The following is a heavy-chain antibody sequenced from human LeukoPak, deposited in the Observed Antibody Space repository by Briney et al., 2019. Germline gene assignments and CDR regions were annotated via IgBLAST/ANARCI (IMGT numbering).Heavy chain of an antibody. V-gene: IGHV3-53*01. CDR3: ARHREEMATIGAFDY. Sequence: GGSLSLSCSVSGFTVSSNYMSCVGAARGEGVECVSVIYSGGSTSYADPVKGRFTISRDSSKKTLYLQMNSLRAEDTAVYYCARHREEMATIGAFDYWGQGTLVTVSS. CDR1: GFTVSSNY. D-gene: IGHD5-24*01. J-gene: IGHJ4*02. CDR2: IYSGGST.